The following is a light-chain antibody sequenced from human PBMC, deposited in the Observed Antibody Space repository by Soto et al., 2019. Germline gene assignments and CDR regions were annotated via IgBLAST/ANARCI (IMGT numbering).Light chain of an antibody. CDR2: DSS. CDR3: GTWDSSLSARV. CDR1: SSNIENNY. Sequence: QAVLTQPPSVSAAPGQKVTISCSGSSSNIENNYVSWYQHLPGTAPKLLIYDSSKRPSGIPDRFSGSKSGTSATLVITGLQTGDEADYYCGTWDSSLSARVFGGGTKLTVL. V-gene: IGLV1-51*01. J-gene: IGLJ3*02.